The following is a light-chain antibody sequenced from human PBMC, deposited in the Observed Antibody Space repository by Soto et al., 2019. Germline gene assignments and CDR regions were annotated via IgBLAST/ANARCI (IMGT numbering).Light chain of an antibody. CDR3: SSATSSSTYL. CDR2: SVT. V-gene: IGLV2-14*03. Sequence: QSALTHPASVSGSPGQSITISCTGTSSDVGAYNSVSWYQQHPDKAPKLIIFSVTSRTSGLSDRFSGSKSDNTASLTISGLRTEDEADYYCSSATSSSTYLFGTGTKVTVL. J-gene: IGLJ1*01. CDR1: SSDVGAYNS.